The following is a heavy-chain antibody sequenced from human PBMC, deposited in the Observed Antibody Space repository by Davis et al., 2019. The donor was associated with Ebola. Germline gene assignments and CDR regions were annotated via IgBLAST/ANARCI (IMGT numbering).Heavy chain of an antibody. D-gene: IGHD2-2*01. V-gene: IGHV3-7*03. CDR2: IRQDGGET. J-gene: IGHJ4*02. CDR1: GFTFTRDW. Sequence: GESLKISCAASGFTFTRDWMTWLRQAPGKGLEWVANIRQDGGETYYVDSVKGRFTISRDNAKNSLFLQMNSLRPEDMAVYYCAKDGVAAASDSWGQGTLVTVSS. CDR3: AKDGVAAASDS.